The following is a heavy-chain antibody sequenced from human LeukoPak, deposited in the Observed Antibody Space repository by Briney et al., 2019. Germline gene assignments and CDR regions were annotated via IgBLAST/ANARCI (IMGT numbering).Heavy chain of an antibody. J-gene: IGHJ3*01. CDR1: GASLSGSQYY. CDR3: ARHRGSLKTGYSPKNPLDV. Sequence: SETLSLTCSVSGASLSGSQYYWGWIRQPPGRPLQWIATIFYTGSTPYNPSLSSRVSLSVDTSKKQISLRLTSVTAADSALYYCARHRGSLKTGYSPKNPLDVWGQGTMVTVSS. CDR2: IFYTGST. D-gene: IGHD3-9*01. V-gene: IGHV4-39*01.